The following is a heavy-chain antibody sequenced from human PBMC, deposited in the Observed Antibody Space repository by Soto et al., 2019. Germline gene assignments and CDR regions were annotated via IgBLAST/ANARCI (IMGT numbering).Heavy chain of an antibody. CDR2: ISAYNGNT. V-gene: IGHV1-18*01. CDR3: ARGPLVVVAATPFDY. D-gene: IGHD2-15*01. J-gene: IGHJ4*02. CDR1: GYTFTSYG. Sequence: ASVKVSCKGSGYTFTSYGISWVRQAPGQGLEWMGWISAYNGNTNYAQKLQGRVTMTTDTSTGTAYMELRSLRSDDTAVYYCARGPLVVVAATPFDYWGQGTLVTVSS.